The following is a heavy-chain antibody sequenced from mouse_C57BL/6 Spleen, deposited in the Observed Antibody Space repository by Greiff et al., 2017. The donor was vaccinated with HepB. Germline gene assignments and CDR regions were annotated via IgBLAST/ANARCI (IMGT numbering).Heavy chain of an antibody. Sequence: VKLQESGAELVKPGASVKLSCKASGYTFTSYWMHWVKQRPGRGLEWIGRIDPNSGGTKYNEKFKSKATLTVDKPSSTAYMQLSSLTSEDSAVYYCARTEGSTMIFDYWGQGTTLTVSS. D-gene: IGHD2-4*01. CDR1: GYTFTSYW. J-gene: IGHJ2*01. CDR2: IDPNSGGT. V-gene: IGHV1-72*01. CDR3: ARTEGSTMIFDY.